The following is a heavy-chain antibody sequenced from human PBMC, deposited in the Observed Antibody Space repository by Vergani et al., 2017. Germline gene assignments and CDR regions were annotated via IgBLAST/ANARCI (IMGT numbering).Heavy chain of an antibody. V-gene: IGHV3-11*04. CDR2: ISSSSSTI. CDR1: GFSVSDNY. Sequence: VRLVDSGGGLVQPGGSLRLSCAASGFSVSDNYMSWVRQAPGKGLEWVSYISSSSSTIYYADSVKGRFTISRDNAKNSLYLQMNSLRAEDTAVYHCARPSAPGDYDALDIWGQGTMVTVSS. D-gene: IGHD4-17*01. J-gene: IGHJ3*02. CDR3: ARPSAPGDYDALDI.